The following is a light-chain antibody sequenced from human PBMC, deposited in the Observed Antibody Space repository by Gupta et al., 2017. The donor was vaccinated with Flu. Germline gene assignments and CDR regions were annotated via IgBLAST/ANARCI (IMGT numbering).Light chain of an antibody. CDR3: AAWDDSLNGWV. J-gene: IGLJ3*02. CDR2: SNN. V-gene: IGLV1-44*01. CDR1: SSNIGSNT. Sequence: QSVLTQPASASGTPGQRVTLSCSVSSSNIGSNTVNWYQQLPGTAPKLLIYSNNQRPSGVPDRFSGSKSGTSASLAISGLQSEDEADYYCAAWDDSLNGWVFGGGTKLTVL.